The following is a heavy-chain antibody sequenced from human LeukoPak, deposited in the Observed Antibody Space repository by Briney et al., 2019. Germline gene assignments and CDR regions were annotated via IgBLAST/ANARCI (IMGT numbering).Heavy chain of an antibody. V-gene: IGHV2-70*11. CDR1: GFSLSTSGMC. J-gene: IGHJ4*02. D-gene: IGHD4-17*01. CDR2: IDWDDDK. CDR3: ARISGYYGDYYFDY. Sequence: SGPALVKPTQTLTLTCTFSGFSLSTSGMCVSWIRQPPGKALEWLARIDWDDDKYYSTSLKTRLTISKDTSKNQVVLTITNMDPVDTATYYCARISGYYGDYYFDYWGQGTLVTVSS.